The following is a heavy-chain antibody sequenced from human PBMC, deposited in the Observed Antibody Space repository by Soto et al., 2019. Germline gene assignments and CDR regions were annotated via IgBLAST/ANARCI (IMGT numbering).Heavy chain of an antibody. CDR2: ISWKSDSL. Sequence: SLRLSCAASGFTFDDYAMHWVRQAPGKGLEWVSGISWKSDSLGYADSVKGRFTISRDNAKNSLYLQMNGLTTEDTALYYCATTSSMIVVVSHFDYWGQGTLVTVSS. J-gene: IGHJ4*02. V-gene: IGHV3-9*01. CDR1: GFTFDDYA. CDR3: ATTSSMIVVVSHFDY. D-gene: IGHD3-22*01.